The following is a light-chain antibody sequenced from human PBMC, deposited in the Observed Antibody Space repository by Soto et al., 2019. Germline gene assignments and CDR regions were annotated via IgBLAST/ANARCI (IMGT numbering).Light chain of an antibody. CDR2: DAS. CDR3: QQHSNWPPYT. CDR1: QSVSSY. V-gene: IGKV3-11*01. Sequence: EIVLTQSPATLSLSPGARATLSCRASQSVSSYLAWYQQKPGQAPRLLIYDASNRATGIPARFSGSGSGTDFTLTISSLEPEDFAGYYCQQHSNWPPYTFGQGTKLEIK. J-gene: IGKJ2*01.